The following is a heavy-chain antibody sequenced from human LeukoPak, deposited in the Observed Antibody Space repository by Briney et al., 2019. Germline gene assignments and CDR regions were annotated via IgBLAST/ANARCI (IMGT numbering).Heavy chain of an antibody. J-gene: IGHJ3*01. V-gene: IGHV4-59*02. CDR2: IYYSGST. Sequence: PSQTLSLTCTVSGGSVSSYYWGWIRQPPGKGLGWIGYIYYSGSTNYNPSLEGRATISVDTSKNQFSLKLSSVTAADSAVYYCARVDSYDRSGYSRNYGDAFDLWGQGTMVTVSS. D-gene: IGHD3-22*01. CDR1: GGSVSSYY. CDR3: ARVDSYDRSGYSRNYGDAFDL.